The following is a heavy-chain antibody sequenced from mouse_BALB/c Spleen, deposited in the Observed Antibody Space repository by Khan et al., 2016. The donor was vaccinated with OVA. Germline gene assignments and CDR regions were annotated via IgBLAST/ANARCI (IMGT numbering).Heavy chain of an antibody. D-gene: IGHD2-1*01. CDR2: IFPGTGTT. CDR3: ARGYVGNYEFAY. CDR1: GYTFPSYW. V-gene: IGHV1S132*01. J-gene: IGHJ3*01. Sequence: VQLQESGAELVKPGASVKLSCKTSGYTFPSYWIQWVKQRPGQGLGWIGQIFPGTGTTYSNEIFKGKATLTIDTSSTTAYMQLSSLTSEDSAVYFCARGYVGNYEFAYWGQGTLVTVSA.